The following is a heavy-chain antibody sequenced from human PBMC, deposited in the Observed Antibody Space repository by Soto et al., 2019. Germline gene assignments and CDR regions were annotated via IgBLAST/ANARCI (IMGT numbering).Heavy chain of an antibody. Sequence: GGSLRLSCAASGFTFSSYGMHWVRQAPGKGLEWVAVISYDGSNKYYADSVKGRFTISRDNSKNTLYLQMNSLRAEDTAVYYCAKDMGVTLPTYYYYGMDVWCQGTTVTVSS. D-gene: IGHD1-26*01. V-gene: IGHV3-30*18. CDR2: ISYDGSNK. J-gene: IGHJ6*02. CDR3: AKDMGVTLPTYYYYGMDV. CDR1: GFTFSSYG.